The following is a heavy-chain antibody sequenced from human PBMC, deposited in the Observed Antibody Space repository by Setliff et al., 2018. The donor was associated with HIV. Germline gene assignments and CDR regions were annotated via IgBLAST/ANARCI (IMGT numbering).Heavy chain of an antibody. V-gene: IGHV7-4-1*02. J-gene: IGHJ3*01. CDR1: GYTFSNYA. D-gene: IGHD3-3*01. Sequence: ASVKVSCKASGYTFSNYAVNWVRQAPGQGLEWMGYINTNSGNPTYAQGFTGRFVFSFDTSDSTAYLQISDLKAEDTAVYYCARGRDYDFWSGYPFDAFDVWGQGTMVTVSS. CDR3: ARGRDYDFWSGYPFDAFDV. CDR2: INTNSGNP.